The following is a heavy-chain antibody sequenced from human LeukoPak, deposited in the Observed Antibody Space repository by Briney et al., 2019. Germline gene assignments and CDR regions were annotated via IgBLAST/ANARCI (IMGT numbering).Heavy chain of an antibody. CDR2: IDPKSGDT. J-gene: IGHJ3*02. CDR1: GYTFTGYY. CDR3: ARSRSRARARDAFDI. Sequence: ASVQVSLLACGYTFTGYYMHWLRPATGQGLEGMAWIDPKSGDTHNAHRLQEGVTMTRDTSSSTAYMELCRLRSDDTAGYYCARSRSRARARDAFDIWGQGTMVAVSS. V-gene: IGHV1-2*02.